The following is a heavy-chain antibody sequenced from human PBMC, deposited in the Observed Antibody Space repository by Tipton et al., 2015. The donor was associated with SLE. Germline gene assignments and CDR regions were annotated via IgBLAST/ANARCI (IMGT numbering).Heavy chain of an antibody. D-gene: IGHD2-2*01. CDR3: ATTVKRSNSCYLHY. V-gene: IGHV4-4*02. CDR2: IFHTGST. CDR1: GGSITSIHH. J-gene: IGHJ4*02. Sequence: TLSLTCSVSGGSITSIHHWSWVRQPPGKGLEWIGEIFHTGSTNYNPSLKGRFTISVDRSNNQFSLTLSSVTAADTAVYYCATTVKRSNSCYLHYWSQGTLVTVSS.